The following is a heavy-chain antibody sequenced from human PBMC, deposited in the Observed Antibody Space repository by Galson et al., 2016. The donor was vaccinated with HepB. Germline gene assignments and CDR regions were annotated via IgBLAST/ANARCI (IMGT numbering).Heavy chain of an antibody. CDR3: AKDQGGLRYYDWLTYTPLDY. J-gene: IGHJ4*02. D-gene: IGHD3-9*01. CDR2: ISHGGSNK. V-gene: IGHV3-30*18. Sequence: SLRLSCAASGFTFSTYGMHWVRQAPGEGLEWVAVISHGGSNKYYADTVKGRFTISRDNSKNTLFLQMNSLRAEDTAVYYCAKDQGGLRYYDWLTYTPLDYWGQGTLVTVSS. CDR1: GFTFSTYG.